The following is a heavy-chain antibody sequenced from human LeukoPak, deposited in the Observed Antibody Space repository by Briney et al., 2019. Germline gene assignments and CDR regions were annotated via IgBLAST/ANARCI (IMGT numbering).Heavy chain of an antibody. J-gene: IGHJ4*02. CDR3: ARMFASSLGY. D-gene: IGHD3-10*02. CDR1: GGSFSGYY. Sequence: SETLSLTCAVYGGSFSGYYWSWIRQPPGKGLEWIGEINHSGSTNYNPSLKSRVTISVDTSKNQFSLKLSSVTAADTAVYYCARMFASSLGYWGQGTLVTVSS. V-gene: IGHV4-34*01. CDR2: INHSGST.